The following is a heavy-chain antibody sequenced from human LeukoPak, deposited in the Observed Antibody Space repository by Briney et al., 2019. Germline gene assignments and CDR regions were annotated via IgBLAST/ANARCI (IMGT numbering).Heavy chain of an antibody. CDR1: GGSFSGYY. V-gene: IGHV4-59*10. CDR3: ARGPYYDFWSGYEYYYYYMDV. J-gene: IGHJ6*03. CDR2: IYTSGST. D-gene: IGHD3-3*01. Sequence: SETLSLTCAVYGGSFSGYYWSWIRQPAGKGLEWIGRIYTSGSTNYNPSLKSRVTISVDTSKNQFSLKLSSVTAADTAVYYCARGPYYDFWSGYEYYYYYMDVWGKGTTVTVSS.